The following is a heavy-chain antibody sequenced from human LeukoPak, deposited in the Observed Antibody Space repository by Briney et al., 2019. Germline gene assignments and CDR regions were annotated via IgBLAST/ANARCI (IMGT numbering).Heavy chain of an antibody. J-gene: IGHJ2*01. D-gene: IGHD1-14*01. CDR1: GGSISSYY. CDR3: ARDQRYYFDL. Sequence: SETLSPTCTVSGGSISSYYWSWIRQPPGKGLEWIGYIYYSGSTNYNPSLKSRVTISVDTSKNQFSLKLSSVTAADTAVYYCARDQRYYFDLWGRGTLVTVSS. V-gene: IGHV4-59*01. CDR2: IYYSGST.